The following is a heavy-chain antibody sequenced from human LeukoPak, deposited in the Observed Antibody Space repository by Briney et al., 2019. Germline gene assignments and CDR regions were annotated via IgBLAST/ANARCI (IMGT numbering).Heavy chain of an antibody. CDR1: GYTLTELS. Sequence: ASVKVPCKVSGYTLTELSMHWVRQAPGKGLEWMGGFDPEDGETIYAQKFQGRVTMTEDTSTDTAYMELSSLRSEDTAVYYCATFYYYDILTGYYYWGQGTLVTVSS. V-gene: IGHV1-24*01. J-gene: IGHJ4*02. D-gene: IGHD3-9*01. CDR3: ATFYYYDILTGYYY. CDR2: FDPEDGET.